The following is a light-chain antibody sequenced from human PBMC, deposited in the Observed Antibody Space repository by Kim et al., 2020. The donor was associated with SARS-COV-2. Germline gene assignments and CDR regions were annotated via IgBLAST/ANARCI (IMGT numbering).Light chain of an antibody. J-gene: IGLJ3*02. CDR2: DVS. CDR1: SSDVGRYNY. V-gene: IGLV2-14*03. Sequence: QSALTQPASVSGSPGQSITISCTGTSSDVGRYNYVSWYQQHPGKAPKLIIYDVSNRPSGVSNRFSGSKSGNTASLTISGLQAEDETDYYCSSFTSSSTLVFGGGTKVTVL. CDR3: SSFTSSSTLV.